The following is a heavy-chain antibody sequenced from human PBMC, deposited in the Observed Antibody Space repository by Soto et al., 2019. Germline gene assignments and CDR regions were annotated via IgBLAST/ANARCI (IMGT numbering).Heavy chain of an antibody. CDR1: GGSISSGGYY. CDR2: ICYSGST. Sequence: SETLSLTCTVSGGSISSGGYYWSWIRQHPGKGLEWIGYICYSGSTYYNPSLKSRVTISVDTSKNQFSLKLSSVTAADTAVYYCARESVGVVTANYYYYYGMDVWGQGTTVTVS. J-gene: IGHJ6*02. CDR3: ARESVGVVTANYYYYYGMDV. V-gene: IGHV4-31*03. D-gene: IGHD2-21*02.